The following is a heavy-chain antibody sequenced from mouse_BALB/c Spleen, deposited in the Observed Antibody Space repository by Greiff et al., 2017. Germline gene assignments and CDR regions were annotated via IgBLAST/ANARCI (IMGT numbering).Heavy chain of an antibody. D-gene: IGHD3-3*01. Sequence: VQLQESGAELAKPGASVKMSCKASGYTFTSYWMHWVKQRPGQGLEWIGYINPSTGYTEYNQKFKDKATLTADKSSSTAYMQLSSLTSEDSAVYYCARPLGDIHDCDVWGAGTTVTVSS. CDR2: INPSTGYT. CDR1: GYTFTSYW. V-gene: IGHV1-7*01. J-gene: IGHJ1*01. CDR3: ARPLGDIHDCDV.